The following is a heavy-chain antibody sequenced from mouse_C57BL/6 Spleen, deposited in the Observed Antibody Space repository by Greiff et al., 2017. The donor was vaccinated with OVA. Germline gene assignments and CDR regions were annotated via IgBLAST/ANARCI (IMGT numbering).Heavy chain of an antibody. V-gene: IGHV1-80*01. CDR1: GYAFSSYW. D-gene: IGHD2-1*01. CDR2: IYPGDGDT. J-gene: IGHJ1*03. CDR3: ARSYGNYRYWYFDV. Sequence: QVQLKQSGAELVKPGASVKISCKASGYAFSSYWMNWVKQRPGQGLEWIGQIYPGDGDTNYNGKFKGKATLTADTSSSTAYMQLSSLTSEDSAVYFCARSYGNYRYWYFDVWGTGTTVTVSS.